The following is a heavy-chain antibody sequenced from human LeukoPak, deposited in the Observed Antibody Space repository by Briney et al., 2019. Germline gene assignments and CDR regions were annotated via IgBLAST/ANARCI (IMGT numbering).Heavy chain of an antibody. CDR3: AREDTAMASHNWFDP. D-gene: IGHD5-18*01. CDR1: GFTFSSYS. J-gene: IGHJ5*02. Sequence: GGSLRLSCAASGFTFSSYSMNWVRQAPGKGLEWVSYISSSSSTIYYADSVKGRFTISRDNAKNSLYLQMNSLRAEDTAVYYCAREDTAMASHNWFDPWGQGTLVTVSS. CDR2: ISSSSSTI. V-gene: IGHV3-48*04.